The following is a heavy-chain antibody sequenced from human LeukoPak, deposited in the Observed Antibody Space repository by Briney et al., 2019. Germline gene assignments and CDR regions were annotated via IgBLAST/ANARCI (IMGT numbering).Heavy chain of an antibody. CDR2: ISSDKTYI. J-gene: IGHJ4*02. D-gene: IGHD4-11*01. CDR3: ARAPGTIYSNYANPDY. CDR1: GFIFSTYS. V-gene: IGHV3-21*01. Sequence: GGSLRLSCVASGFIFSTYSMNWVRQAPAKGLEWVSCISSDKTYIHYADSVKGRFTIPRDNAKNSLYLQMNNLRAEDTAVYFCARAPGTIYSNYANPDYWGEGTLVTVSS.